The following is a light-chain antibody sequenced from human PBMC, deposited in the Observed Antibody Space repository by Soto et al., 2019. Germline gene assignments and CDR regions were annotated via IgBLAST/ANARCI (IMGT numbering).Light chain of an antibody. CDR2: GTS. CDR3: QQYYNRPYT. V-gene: IGKV3-15*01. Sequence: EIVMTQSPVALSVSPGERAALSCRASQSVGRNFAWYQQRPGQAPRVLIYGTSTRATGVPARFSGSGSGTDFTLTISSLQSEDFAVYYCQQYYNRPYTFGQGTRLEIK. J-gene: IGKJ2*01. CDR1: QSVGRN.